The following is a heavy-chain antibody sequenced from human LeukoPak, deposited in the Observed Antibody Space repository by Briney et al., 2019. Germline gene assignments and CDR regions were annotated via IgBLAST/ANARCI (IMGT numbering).Heavy chain of an antibody. CDR3: ARGRDYCSGGSCYSDY. CDR2: ISAYNGNT. Sequence: GASVKVSCKASGYTFTSYGISWVRQAPGQGLEWMGWISAYNGNTNYAQKLQGRVTMTTDKSTSTAYMELRSLRSDDTAVYYCARGRDYCSGGSCYSDYWGQGTLVTVSS. J-gene: IGHJ4*02. V-gene: IGHV1-18*01. D-gene: IGHD2-15*01. CDR1: GYTFTSYG.